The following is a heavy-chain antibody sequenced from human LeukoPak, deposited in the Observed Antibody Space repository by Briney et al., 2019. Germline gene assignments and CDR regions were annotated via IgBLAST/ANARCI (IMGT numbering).Heavy chain of an antibody. J-gene: IGHJ3*02. V-gene: IGHV1-18*01. CDR1: GYTFTSYG. Sequence: ASVTVSCTASGYTFTSYGISWVRQAPGQGLEWMGWISAYNGNTNYAQKLQGRVTMTTDTSTSTAYMELRSLRSDDTAVYYCARVYQLLSEDAFDIWGQGTMVTVSS. CDR2: ISAYNGNT. D-gene: IGHD2-2*01. CDR3: ARVYQLLSEDAFDI.